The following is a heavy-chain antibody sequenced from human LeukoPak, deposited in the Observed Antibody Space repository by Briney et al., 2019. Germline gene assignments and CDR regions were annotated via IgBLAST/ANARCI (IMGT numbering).Heavy chain of an antibody. CDR3: AKAKRIAAAGSVFLFDY. CDR1: GFTFSSYG. J-gene: IGHJ4*02. D-gene: IGHD6-13*01. Sequence: GRSLRLSCAASGFTFSSYGMHWVRQAPGKGLEWVAVIWYDGSNKYYADSVKGRFTISRDNSKNTLYLQMNSLRAEDTAVYYCAKAKRIAAAGSVFLFDYWGQGTLVTVSS. CDR2: IWYDGSNK. V-gene: IGHV3-33*06.